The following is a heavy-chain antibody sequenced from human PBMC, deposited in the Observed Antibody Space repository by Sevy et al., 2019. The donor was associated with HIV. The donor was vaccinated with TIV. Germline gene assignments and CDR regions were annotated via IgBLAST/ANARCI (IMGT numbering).Heavy chain of an antibody. CDR2: ISSSAGNT. CDR1: GFTFSSYA. V-gene: IGHV3-23*01. Sequence: GGSLRLSCAASGFTFSSYAMTWVRQAPGKGLEWVSTISSSAGNTYYADSVKGRFTISRDNSKNTLYLQMNSLRAEDTAVYYCAKESTASGGYHFDYWGQGTLVTVSS. D-gene: IGHD3-22*01. J-gene: IGHJ4*02. CDR3: AKESTASGGYHFDY.